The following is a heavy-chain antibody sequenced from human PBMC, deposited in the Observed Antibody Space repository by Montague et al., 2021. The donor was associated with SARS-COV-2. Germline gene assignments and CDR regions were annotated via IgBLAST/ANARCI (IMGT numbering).Heavy chain of an antibody. CDR1: GFSLTTPGVS. Sequence: PALGKPTQTLTLTRSFSGFSLTTPGVSVGWIRQPPGRALEWLALIDWTHDQYYSRSLGTRLTISPGTSKSQVVLTLTNVDTVDTATYYCARNRLSVFDFWGQGTLVTVSS. J-gene: IGHJ4*02. CDR3: ARNRLSVFDF. CDR2: IDWTHDQ. D-gene: IGHD2/OR15-2a*01. V-gene: IGHV2-70*01.